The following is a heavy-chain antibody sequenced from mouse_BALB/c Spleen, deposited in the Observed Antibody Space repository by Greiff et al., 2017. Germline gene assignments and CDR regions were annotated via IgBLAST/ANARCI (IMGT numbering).Heavy chain of an antibody. CDR3: ARRRACPFAY. Sequence: EVKLMESGGGLVKPGGSLKLSCAASGFTFSSYAMSWVRQTPEKRLEWVANISSGGSYTYYPDSVKGRFTISRDNAKNTLYLQMSSLRSEDTAMYYCARRRACPFAYWGEGTLVTVSA. J-gene: IGHJ3*01. D-gene: IGHD3-3*01. CDR2: ISSGGSYT. V-gene: IGHV5-9-3*01. CDR1: GFTFSSYA.